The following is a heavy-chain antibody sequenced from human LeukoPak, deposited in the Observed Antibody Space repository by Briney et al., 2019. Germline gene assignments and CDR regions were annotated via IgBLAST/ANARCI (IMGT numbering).Heavy chain of an antibody. D-gene: IGHD6-13*01. V-gene: IGHV4-38-2*02. J-gene: IGHJ5*02. CDR3: ARSRIAASGGWFDP. CDR2: IYHSGST. Sequence: SETLSLTCTVSGYSISSGYYWGWIRQPPGKGLEWIGSIYHSGSTYYNPSLKSRVTISVDTSKNQFSLKLSSVTAADTAVYYCARSRIAASGGWFDPWGQGTLVTVSS. CDR1: GYSISSGYY.